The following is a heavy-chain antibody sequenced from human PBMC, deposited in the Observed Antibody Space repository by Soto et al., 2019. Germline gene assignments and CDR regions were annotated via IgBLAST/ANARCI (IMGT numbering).Heavy chain of an antibody. D-gene: IGHD2-15*01. J-gene: IGHJ6*03. CDR2: ISWNSGSI. Sequence: GGSLRLSCAASGFTFDDYAMHWVRQAPGKGLEWVSGISWNSGSIGYADSVKGRFTISRDNAKNSLYLQMNSLRAEDTALYYCAKDIKVVNSYYYYYYMDVWGKGTTVTVSS. CDR3: AKDIKVVNSYYYYYYMDV. CDR1: GFTFDDYA. V-gene: IGHV3-9*01.